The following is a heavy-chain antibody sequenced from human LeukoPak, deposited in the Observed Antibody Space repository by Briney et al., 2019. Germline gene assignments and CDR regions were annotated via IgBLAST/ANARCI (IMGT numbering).Heavy chain of an antibody. Sequence: SETLSLTCTVSGGSISSSSYYWGWIRQPPGKGLEWIGSIYYSGSTYYNPSLKSRVTISVDTSKNQFSLKLSSVTAADTAVYYCARQARIWGSGYFDYWGQGTLVTVSS. J-gene: IGHJ4*02. CDR2: IYYSGST. CDR1: GGSISSSSYY. D-gene: IGHD7-27*01. CDR3: ARQARIWGSGYFDY. V-gene: IGHV4-39*01.